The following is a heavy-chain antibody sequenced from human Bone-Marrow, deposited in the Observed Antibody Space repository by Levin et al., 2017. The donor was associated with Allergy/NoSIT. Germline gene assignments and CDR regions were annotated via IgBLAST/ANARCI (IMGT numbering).Heavy chain of an antibody. CDR1: GYTFTDYY. V-gene: IGHV1-2*02. J-gene: IGHJ6*02. Sequence: GESLKISCQASGYTFTDYYMHWVRQAPGQGLEWLGWINLNAGDTKYAQKFQGRVTMTRDTSNSAAYMELSRLTSDDTAVYYCSRDRHMDVWGQGTTVTVSS. CDR3: SRDRHMDV. CDR2: INLNAGDT.